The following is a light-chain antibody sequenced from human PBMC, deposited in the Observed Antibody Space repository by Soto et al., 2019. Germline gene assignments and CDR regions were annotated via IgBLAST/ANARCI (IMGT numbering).Light chain of an antibody. CDR3: SAYTVRRTYV. CDR1: SSYVGAYNF. V-gene: IGLV2-14*03. CDR2: NVY. Sequence: QSVQTQPASFSGSPGPSITISCTGTSSYVGAYNFFSWHQQHPGKAPKLMIYNVYDRPSGISYRFSGSKSGNTASLTISGLQGEEEADYYCSAYTVRRTYVFGTGTKVTVL. J-gene: IGLJ1*01.